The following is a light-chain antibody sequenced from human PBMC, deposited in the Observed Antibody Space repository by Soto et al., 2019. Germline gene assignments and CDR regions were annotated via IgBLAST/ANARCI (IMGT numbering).Light chain of an antibody. CDR2: AAS. CDR3: QQYNSYSIT. Sequence: DIQMTQSPSSLSASVGDRVTITCRASQSISRYLNWYQKKPGKAPKLLIYAASSLQSGVPSRFSGSGSGTEFTLTISSLQPDDFATYYCQQYNSYSITFGQGTRLEI. V-gene: IGKV1-39*01. J-gene: IGKJ5*01. CDR1: QSISRY.